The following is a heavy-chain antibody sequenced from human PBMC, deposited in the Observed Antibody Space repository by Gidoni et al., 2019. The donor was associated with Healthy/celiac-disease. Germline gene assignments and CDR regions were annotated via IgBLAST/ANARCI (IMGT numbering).Heavy chain of an antibody. CDR2: FDPEDGET. J-gene: IGHJ4*02. CDR3: ATAEPILTVVTPQVFVY. CDR1: GYTLTELS. Sequence: KVSCKVSGYTLTELSMHWVRQAPGKGLEWMGGFDPEDGETIYAQKFQGRVTMTEDTSTDTAYMELSSLRSEDTAVYYCATAEPILTVVTPQVFVYWGQGTLVTVSS. D-gene: IGHD2-15*01. V-gene: IGHV1-24*01.